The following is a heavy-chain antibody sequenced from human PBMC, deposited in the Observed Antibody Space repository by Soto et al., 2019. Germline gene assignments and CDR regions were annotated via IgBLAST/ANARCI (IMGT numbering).Heavy chain of an antibody. D-gene: IGHD2-2*01. Sequence: QVQLVQSGAEVKKPGASVKVSCKASGYTFTSYGISWVRQAPGQGLEWMGWISAYNGNTNYAQKLQGRVTMTTDTSTSTAYMELRSLGSDDTAVYYCARDPEDIVVVPAANQNWFDPWGQGTLVTVSS. CDR3: ARDPEDIVVVPAANQNWFDP. CDR1: GYTFTSYG. V-gene: IGHV1-18*01. CDR2: ISAYNGNT. J-gene: IGHJ5*02.